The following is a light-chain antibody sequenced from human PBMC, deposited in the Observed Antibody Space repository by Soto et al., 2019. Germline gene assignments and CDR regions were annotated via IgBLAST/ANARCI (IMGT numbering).Light chain of an antibody. CDR1: SSDVGGYKY. CDR2: DVS. J-gene: IGLJ1*01. V-gene: IGLV2-14*01. Sequence: QPASVTGSPGQSITISCTGTSSDVGGYKYVSWYQQEPGKAPKLMIYDVSNRPSGVSNRFSGSKSGNTASLTISGLQAEDEADYYCSSYTSSSRYVFGTGTKVTVL. CDR3: SSYTSSSRYV.